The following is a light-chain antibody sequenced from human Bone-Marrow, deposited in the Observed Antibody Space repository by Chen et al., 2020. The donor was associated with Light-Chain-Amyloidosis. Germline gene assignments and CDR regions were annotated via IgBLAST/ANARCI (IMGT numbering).Light chain of an antibody. J-gene: IGKJ1*01. Sequence: DLMMTQSPDSLAWSAGERARIHYKSSQSVLYSSNNKNYLAWYQQKPGQPPKLLIYWASTRESGVPDRFSGSGSGTDFTLTISSLQAEDVAVYYCQQYYSTPPTFGQGTKVEIK. CDR3: QQYYSTPPT. V-gene: IGKV4-1*01. CDR1: QSVLYSSNNKNY. CDR2: WAS.